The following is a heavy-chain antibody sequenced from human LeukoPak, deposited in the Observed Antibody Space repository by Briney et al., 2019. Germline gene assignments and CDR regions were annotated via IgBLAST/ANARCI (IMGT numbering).Heavy chain of an antibody. V-gene: IGHV4-59*01. CDR1: GASMRGYY. D-gene: IGHD2-15*01. J-gene: IGHJ2*01. CDR2: IYYNGST. Sequence: SETLSLTCTVSGASMRGYYWTWIRQPPGKGLEWIGYIYYNGSTNYNSSLKSRFTMSVDTSRNQLSLKLTSVTAADTAVYYCARGLYVDVYWYFHVWGRGTLVTVSS. CDR3: ARGLYVDVYWYFHV.